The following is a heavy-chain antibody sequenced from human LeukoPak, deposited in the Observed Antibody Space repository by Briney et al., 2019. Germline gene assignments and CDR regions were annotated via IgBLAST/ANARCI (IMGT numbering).Heavy chain of an antibody. Sequence: SETLSLTCTVSGGSISSYYWSWIRQPPGKGLEWIGYIYYSGGTSYSPSLKSRVTMSVDTSKNQFSLKVTSVTAADTAVYYCARVGRYYDALTGYATGGSPFDYWGQGTPVTVSS. CDR2: IYYSGGT. V-gene: IGHV4-59*12. CDR1: GGSISSYY. D-gene: IGHD3-9*01. J-gene: IGHJ4*02. CDR3: ARVGRYYDALTGYATGGSPFDY.